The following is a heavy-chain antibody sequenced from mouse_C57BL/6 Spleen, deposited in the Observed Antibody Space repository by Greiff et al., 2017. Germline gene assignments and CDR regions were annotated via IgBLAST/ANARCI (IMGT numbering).Heavy chain of an antibody. CDR1: GYTFTSYW. Sequence: QVQLQQPGAELVMPGASVKLSCKASGYTFTSYWMHWVKQRPGQGLEWIGEIDPSDSYTNYNQKFKGKSTLTVDKSSSTAYMQLSSLTSEDSAVYDCAREGDSSGLNYFDYWGQGTTLTVSS. D-gene: IGHD3-2*02. V-gene: IGHV1-69*01. CDR3: AREGDSSGLNYFDY. CDR2: IDPSDSYT. J-gene: IGHJ2*01.